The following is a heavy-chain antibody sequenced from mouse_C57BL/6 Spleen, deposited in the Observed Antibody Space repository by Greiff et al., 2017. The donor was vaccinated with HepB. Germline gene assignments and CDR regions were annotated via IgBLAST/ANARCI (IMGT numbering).Heavy chain of an antibody. Sequence: QVQLKQSGAELMKPGASVKLSCKATGYTFTGYWIEWVKQRPGHGLEWIGEILPGSGSTNYNEKFKGKATFTADTSSNTAYMQLSSLTTEDSAIYYCAREGIITTVRDYYAMDYWGQGTSVTVSS. J-gene: IGHJ4*01. CDR3: AREGIITTVRDYYAMDY. V-gene: IGHV1-9*01. CDR2: ILPGSGST. CDR1: GYTFTGYW. D-gene: IGHD1-1*01.